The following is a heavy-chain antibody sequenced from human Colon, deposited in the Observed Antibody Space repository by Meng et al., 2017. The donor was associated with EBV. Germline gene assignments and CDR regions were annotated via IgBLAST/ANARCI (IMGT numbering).Heavy chain of an antibody. D-gene: IGHD4-17*01. Sequence: QVQLQASGPGLAKPSGTLSLTCAVSGDSISNNWWSWVRQPPGKGLEWIGEIYHSGTTNYNPSLRSRVTISVDKSKNQFSLQLTSVTAADTAVYYCARNGDYNPGLYWGQGTLVTVSS. V-gene: IGHV4-4*02. CDR2: IYHSGTT. J-gene: IGHJ4*02. CDR3: ARNGDYNPGLY. CDR1: GDSISNNW.